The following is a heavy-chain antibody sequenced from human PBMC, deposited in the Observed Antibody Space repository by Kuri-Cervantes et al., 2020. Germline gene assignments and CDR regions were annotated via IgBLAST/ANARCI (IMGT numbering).Heavy chain of an antibody. Sequence: GESLKISCAASGFTFSSYSMNWVRQAPGKGLEWVSSISSSSSHIYYADSVKGRFTISRDNAKNSLYLQMNSLRAEDTAVYYCARGEGYDFWSGYLSDYYYGMDVWGQGTTVTVSS. CDR3: ARGEGYDFWSGYLSDYYYGMDV. V-gene: IGHV3-21*01. CDR2: ISSSSSHI. J-gene: IGHJ6*02. CDR1: GFTFSSYS. D-gene: IGHD3-3*01.